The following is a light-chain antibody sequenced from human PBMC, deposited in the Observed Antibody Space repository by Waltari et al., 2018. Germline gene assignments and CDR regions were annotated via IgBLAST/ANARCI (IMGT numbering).Light chain of an antibody. CDR3: QQYGISLPIT. CDR1: QSVSSSY. CDR2: GAS. J-gene: IGKJ5*01. Sequence: EIVLTQSPGTLSLSPGERATLSCRASQSVSSSYLAWYQQKPGQAHRLLIYGASSRATGIPDRFSGSGSETDFTLTISRLEPEDFAVYFCQQYGISLPITFGQGTRLEIK. V-gene: IGKV3-20*01.